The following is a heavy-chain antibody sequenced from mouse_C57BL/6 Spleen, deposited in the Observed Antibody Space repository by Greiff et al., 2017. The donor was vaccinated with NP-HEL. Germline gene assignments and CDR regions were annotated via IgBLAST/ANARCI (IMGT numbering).Heavy chain of an antibody. V-gene: IGHV5-15*01. D-gene: IGHD2-2*01. CDR1: GFTFSDYG. Sequence: EVHLVESGGGLVQPGGSLKLSCAASGFTFSDYGMAWVRQAPRKGPEWVAFISNLAYSIYYADTVTGRFTIARENAKNTLYLEMSSLRSEDTAMYYCARRGVTTMDYAMDYWGQGTSVTVSS. CDR3: ARRGVTTMDYAMDY. CDR2: ISNLAYSI. J-gene: IGHJ4*01.